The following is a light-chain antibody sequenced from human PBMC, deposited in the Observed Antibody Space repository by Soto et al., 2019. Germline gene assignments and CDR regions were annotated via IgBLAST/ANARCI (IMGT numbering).Light chain of an antibody. CDR3: QQYDVYPLT. V-gene: IGKV1-16*02. Sequence: DIQMTQSPSSLSASVGDSVTITCRASQGIRNNLAWLQQKPGKAPKSLIYGVSTLQSGVPSKFSGSVSGTVFTLTISSLQPEDFATYYCQQYDVYPLTFGGGTKVEIK. CDR2: GVS. CDR1: QGIRNN. J-gene: IGKJ4*01.